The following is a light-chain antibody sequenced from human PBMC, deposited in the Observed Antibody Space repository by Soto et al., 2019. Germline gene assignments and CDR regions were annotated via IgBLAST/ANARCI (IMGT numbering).Light chain of an antibody. J-gene: IGKJ5*01. CDR3: QQLFDSPIT. Sequence: DMPLTHSRPFLSQSILEGVPIXCRASQVISTSLAWYQVKPGKAPKLLIYAASTLESGVPSRFSATVSGTEFSLTITSLQPEDFATYYCQQLFDSPITFGQGTRLEIK. V-gene: IGKV1-9*01. CDR2: AAS. CDR1: QVISTS.